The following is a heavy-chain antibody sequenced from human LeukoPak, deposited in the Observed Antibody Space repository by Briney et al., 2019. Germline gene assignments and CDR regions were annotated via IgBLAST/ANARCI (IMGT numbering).Heavy chain of an antibody. Sequence: PGRSLRLSCAASGFTFSSYGMHWVRQAPGKGLEWVAVIWYDGSNKYYADSVKGRFTISRDNSKNTLYLQMNSLRAEDTAVYYCARVHDCGGDCYPSHFDYWGQGTLVTVSS. CDR1: GFTFSSYG. J-gene: IGHJ4*02. V-gene: IGHV3-33*01. CDR3: ARVHDCGGDCYPSHFDY. CDR2: IWYDGSNK. D-gene: IGHD2-21*02.